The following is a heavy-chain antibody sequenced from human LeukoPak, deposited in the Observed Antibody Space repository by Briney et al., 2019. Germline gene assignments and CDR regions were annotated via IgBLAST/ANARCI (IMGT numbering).Heavy chain of an antibody. D-gene: IGHD3-9*01. CDR2: INAGNGNT. J-gene: IGHJ3*02. V-gene: IGHV1-3*01. CDR1: GYTFTSYA. Sequence: ASAKVSCKASGYTFTSYAMHWVRQAPGQRLEWMGWINAGNGNTKYSQKFQGRVTITRDTSASTAYMELSSLRSEDTAVYYCATLHYDILTGLDAFDIWGQGTMVTVSS. CDR3: ATLHYDILTGLDAFDI.